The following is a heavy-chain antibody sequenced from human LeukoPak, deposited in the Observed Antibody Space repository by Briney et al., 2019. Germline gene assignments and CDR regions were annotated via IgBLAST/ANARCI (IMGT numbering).Heavy chain of an antibody. CDR1: GFTFSNFA. CDR3: GEGH. V-gene: IGHV3-23*01. J-gene: IGHJ4*02. Sequence: PGGSLRLSCAASGFTFSNFAMIWVRQAPGKGLEWVSAISGSGDKTHYADSVKGRFTISRDNSKSVLYMQLNNLRLEDTAVYYYGEGHWGRGTLVTVSS. CDR2: ISGSGDKT.